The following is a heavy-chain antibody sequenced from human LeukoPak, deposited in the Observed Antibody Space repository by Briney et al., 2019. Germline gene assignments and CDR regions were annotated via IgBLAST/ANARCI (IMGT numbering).Heavy chain of an antibody. CDR1: GGSFSGYY. D-gene: IGHD3-10*01. Sequence: PSETLSLTCAVYGGSFSGYYWSWIRQPPGKGLEWIGEINHSGSTNYNPSLKSRVTISVDTSKNQFSLKLSSVTAADTAVYYCARVLIIHDAFDIWGQGTMVTVSS. CDR2: INHSGST. V-gene: IGHV4-34*01. CDR3: ARVLIIHDAFDI. J-gene: IGHJ3*02.